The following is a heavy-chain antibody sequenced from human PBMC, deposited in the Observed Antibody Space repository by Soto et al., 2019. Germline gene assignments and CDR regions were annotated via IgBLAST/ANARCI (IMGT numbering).Heavy chain of an antibody. CDR2: ISDSGGST. CDR3: AKEVFSQLFDY. J-gene: IGHJ4*02. Sequence: SGFTFTGYAMSWVRQAPGKGLEWVSAISDSGGSTYYADSVKGRFTISRDNSKNTLYLQMNSLRAEDTAVYYCAKEVFSQLFDYWGQGTLVTVSS. V-gene: IGHV3-23*01. D-gene: IGHD5-18*01. CDR1: GFTFTGYA.